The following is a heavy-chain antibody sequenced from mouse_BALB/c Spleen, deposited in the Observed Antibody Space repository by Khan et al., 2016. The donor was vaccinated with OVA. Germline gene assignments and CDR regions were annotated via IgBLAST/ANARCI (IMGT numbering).Heavy chain of an antibody. CDR1: GFSLSRYS. J-gene: IGHJ1*01. Sequence: QMQLEESGPGLVAPSQSLSITCTVSGFSLSRYSVHWVRQPPGKGLEWRGIIWIGGSADYNSPLKSRLSISKDNSKSQVFLKMNSLQTDDTAMYYCARDRDGGSYWYFDVWGAGSTVTVSS. V-gene: IGHV2-6-4*01. CDR2: IWIGGSA. CDR3: ARDRDGGSYWYFDV. D-gene: IGHD2-14*01.